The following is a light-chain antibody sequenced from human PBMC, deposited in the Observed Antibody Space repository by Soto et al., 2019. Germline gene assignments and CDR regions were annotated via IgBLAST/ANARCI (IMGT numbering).Light chain of an antibody. CDR1: QSVSSSF. CDR3: HQYSDSPQT. J-gene: IGKJ2*01. Sequence: EDVLTQSPGTLSLSPGERATLSCRASQSVSSSFLGWYQQKPGQAPRLLIHAASTGATGIPARFRGSGSGTDFTLTISSLEPEDVAVYFCHQYSDSPQTFGQGTKVEIK. V-gene: IGKV3-20*01. CDR2: AAS.